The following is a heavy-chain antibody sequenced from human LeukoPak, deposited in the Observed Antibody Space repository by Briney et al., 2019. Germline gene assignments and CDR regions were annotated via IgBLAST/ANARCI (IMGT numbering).Heavy chain of an antibody. Sequence: GGSLRLSCVASGFTFSSYWMSWVRQAPGKGLEWVSAITGSGGSIYYADSVRGRFTISRDNSKNTLYLQMRSLRAEDTAIYYCAHPSTPDYGGLDYWGQGTLVTVSS. CDR1: GFTFSSYW. J-gene: IGHJ4*02. CDR2: ITGSGGSI. D-gene: IGHD4-17*01. V-gene: IGHV3-23*01. CDR3: AHPSTPDYGGLDY.